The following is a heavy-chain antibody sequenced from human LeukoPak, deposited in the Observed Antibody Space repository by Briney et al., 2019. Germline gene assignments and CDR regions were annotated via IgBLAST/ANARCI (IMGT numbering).Heavy chain of an antibody. CDR1: GYTFTSYY. CDR3: ARDPLKVAATGLDY. CDR2: FIPSGGST. J-gene: IGHJ4*02. D-gene: IGHD6-13*01. Sequence: ASVKVSCKASGYTFTSYYIHWVRQAPGQGLEWMGIFIPSGGSTSYAQKFQGRVTMTKDASTSTVYMELSSLRSEDTAVYYCARDPLKVAATGLDYWGQGTLVPVSS. V-gene: IGHV1-46*01.